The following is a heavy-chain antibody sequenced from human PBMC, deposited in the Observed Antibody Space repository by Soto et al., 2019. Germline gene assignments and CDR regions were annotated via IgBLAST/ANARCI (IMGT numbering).Heavy chain of an antibody. CDR3: ARGLVWNYPHNWFDP. CDR2: MNPNSGNT. J-gene: IGHJ5*02. V-gene: IGHV1-8*01. CDR1: GYTFTSYD. Sequence: GASVKVSCKASGYTFTSYDINWVRQATGQGLEWMGWMNPNSGNTGYAQKFQGRVTMTRNTSISTAYMELSSLRSEDTAVYYCARGLVWNYPHNWFDPWGQGTLVTVSS. D-gene: IGHD1-7*01.